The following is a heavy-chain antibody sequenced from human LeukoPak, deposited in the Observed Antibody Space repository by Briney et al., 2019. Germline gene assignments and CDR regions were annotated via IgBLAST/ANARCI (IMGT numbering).Heavy chain of an antibody. Sequence: GGSLRLSCAASGFTFSGYWMSWVRQAPGKGLEWVANIKQDGSEKYYVDSVKGRFTISRHNAKNSLYLQMNSLRAEDTAVYYCARSVWEIPRSAFDIWGQGTMVTVSS. CDR3: ARSVWEIPRSAFDI. CDR2: IKQDGSEK. V-gene: IGHV3-7*03. D-gene: IGHD1-26*01. CDR1: GFTFSGYW. J-gene: IGHJ3*02.